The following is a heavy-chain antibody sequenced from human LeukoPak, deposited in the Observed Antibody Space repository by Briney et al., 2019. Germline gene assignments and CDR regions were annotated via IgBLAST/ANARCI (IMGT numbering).Heavy chain of an antibody. CDR1: GGSISIRY. CDR3: ASLPYTISSGWLDP. D-gene: IGHD5-24*01. Sequence: SETLSLTCTLSGGSISIRYWSWIRQPPGKGLEWIGSIYYSGGTNYHPPLQSRVTISLDPPKIQFSLTLSLVTAADPAVEYSASLPYTISSGWLDPWGQGNLVTVSS. J-gene: IGHJ5*02. CDR2: IYYSGGT. V-gene: IGHV4-59*08.